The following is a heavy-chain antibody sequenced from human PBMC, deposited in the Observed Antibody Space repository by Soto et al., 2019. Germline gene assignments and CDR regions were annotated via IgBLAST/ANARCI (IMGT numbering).Heavy chain of an antibody. J-gene: IGHJ3*01. CDR1: GYTFTNYG. CDR2: ISTDNGIT. D-gene: IGHD6-19*01. Sequence: QVQLVQSGPEVKRTGASVKVSCKASGYTFTNYGISWVRQAPGQGLDWMGWISTDNGITNTAQKVQGRVTMTTDTSTTTAYMELESRRSDDAAVYYCARVRGTRMTVDGGALDLGGKGTMVTVSS. V-gene: IGHV1-18*01. CDR3: ARVRGTRMTVDGGALDL.